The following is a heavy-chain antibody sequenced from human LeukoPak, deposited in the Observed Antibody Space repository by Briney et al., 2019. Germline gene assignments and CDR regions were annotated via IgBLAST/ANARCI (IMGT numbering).Heavy chain of an antibody. J-gene: IGHJ4*02. CDR2: IYYSGNT. V-gene: IGHV4-39*01. CDR1: GGSISSSSLY. CDR3: ARLNQGNRFDY. Sequence: SETLSLTCTVSGGSISSSSLYWGWIRQPPGKGLEWIGSIYYSGNTFYNPSLKSRVTITVDTSKNQFSLKLSSVTAADTAVYYCARLNQGNRFDYWGQGTLVTVSS. D-gene: IGHD1-14*01.